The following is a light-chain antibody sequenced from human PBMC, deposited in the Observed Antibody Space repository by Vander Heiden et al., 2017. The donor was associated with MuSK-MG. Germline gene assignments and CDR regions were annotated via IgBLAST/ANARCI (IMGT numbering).Light chain of an antibody. CDR1: QSVSSA. J-gene: IGKJ4*01. Sequence: TQSPATLSLSPGERATLSCRASQSVSSALVWYQQKAGQAPRLLIYDVSNRATGIPASFSGSGSGTDFTLTINSLEPEDFAVYYCQQRSNWPLTFGGGTKVEIK. V-gene: IGKV3-11*01. CDR3: QQRSNWPLT. CDR2: DVS.